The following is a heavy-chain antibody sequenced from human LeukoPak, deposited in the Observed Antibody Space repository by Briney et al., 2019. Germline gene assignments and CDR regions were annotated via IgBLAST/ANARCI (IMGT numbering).Heavy chain of an antibody. CDR2: IRYDGSNK. V-gene: IGHV3-30*02. D-gene: IGHD4-17*01. J-gene: IGHJ6*02. Sequence: GGSLRLSCAASGFTFSSYGMHWVRQAPGKGLEWVAFIRYDGSNKYYADSVKGRFTISRDNSKNTLYLQMNSLRAEDTAVYYCANDYGDTDLYYYYGMDVWGQGTTVTVSS. CDR3: ANDYGDTDLYYYYGMDV. CDR1: GFTFSSYG.